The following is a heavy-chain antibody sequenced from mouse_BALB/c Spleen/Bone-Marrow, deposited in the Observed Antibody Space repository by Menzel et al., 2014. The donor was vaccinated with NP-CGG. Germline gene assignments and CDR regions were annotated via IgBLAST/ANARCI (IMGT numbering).Heavy chain of an antibody. D-gene: IGHD4-1*02. V-gene: IGHV2-9*02. CDR3: AERPQTTAIMGY. CDR2: IWAGGST. Sequence: QVQLKESGPGLVAPSQSLSITCTASGFSLTSYGVHWVRQPPGKGLEWLGVIWAGGSTNYNSALMSRLSISKDNSKSQVLLKMNSLQTDDTAMYYCAERPQTTAIMGYWGQGTTLTVSS. J-gene: IGHJ2*01. CDR1: GFSLTSYG.